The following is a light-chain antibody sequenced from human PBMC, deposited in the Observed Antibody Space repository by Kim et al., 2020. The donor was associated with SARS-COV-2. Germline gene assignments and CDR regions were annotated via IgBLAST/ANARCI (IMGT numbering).Light chain of an antibody. J-gene: IGKJ4*01. Sequence: SPGERATLSCRASQSVNSNYLAWYQRKPGQAPRLLIYGASSRATGIPDRVSGSGSGTDFTLSINRLEPEDFAVYDCQQYGTSPETFGGGTKVDIK. CDR3: QQYGTSPET. CDR1: QSVNSNY. CDR2: GAS. V-gene: IGKV3-20*01.